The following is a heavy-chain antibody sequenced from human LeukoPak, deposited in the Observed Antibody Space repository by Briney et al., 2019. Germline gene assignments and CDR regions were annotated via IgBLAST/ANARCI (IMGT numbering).Heavy chain of an antibody. CDR1: VFIFRSYW. CDR3: RSATGKYRQEDY. V-gene: IGHV3-74*03. D-gene: IGHD1-1*01. CDR2: INTDGSNT. J-gene: IGHJ4*02. Sequence: PGGSLRLSCAASVFIFRSYWMYWGRQGSGKGLVWVSRINTDGSNTTYADSVKGRFTISRDNAKNTLYLQMNSLRAEDTAVYYCRSATGKYRQEDYWGQGTLVTVSS.